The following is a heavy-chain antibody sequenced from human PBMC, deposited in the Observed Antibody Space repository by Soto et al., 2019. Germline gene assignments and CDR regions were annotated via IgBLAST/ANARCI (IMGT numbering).Heavy chain of an antibody. V-gene: IGHV3-33*01. D-gene: IGHD3-22*01. CDR1: GFTFSSYG. CDR2: IYYDGSNK. CDR3: ARDSKDDSSGYYAGFDY. Sequence: QVQLVESGGGVVQPGRSLRLSCAVSGFTFSSYGMNWVRQAPGKGLEWVAAIYYDGSNKYYADSVRGRFTISRDNFKNTLYLPMNSLRDEDTAVYSCARDSKDDSSGYYAGFDYWGQGTLVTVSS. J-gene: IGHJ4*02.